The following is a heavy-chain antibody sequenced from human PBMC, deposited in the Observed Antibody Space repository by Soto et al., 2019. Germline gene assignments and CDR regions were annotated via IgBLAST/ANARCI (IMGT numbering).Heavy chain of an antibody. CDR3: ALAKFSVDYFDY. J-gene: IGHJ4*02. CDR2: ISGSGDST. CDR1: EFTFSSYA. V-gene: IGHV3-23*01. Sequence: GGSLRLSCAASEFTFSSYAMSWVRQAPGKGLEWVAAISGSGDSTYYADSVKGRFTISRDNSNNTLYLQMNSLRAEDTAVYSCALAKFSVDYFDYWGQGTLVTVSS. D-gene: IGHD2-15*01.